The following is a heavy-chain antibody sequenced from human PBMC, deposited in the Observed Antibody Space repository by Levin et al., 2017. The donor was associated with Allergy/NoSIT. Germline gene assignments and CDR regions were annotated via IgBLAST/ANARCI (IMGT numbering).Heavy chain of an antibody. CDR3: ARSHYDTEDYVDFDY. CDR2: IKHDGSEK. D-gene: IGHD3-22*01. Sequence: PGGSLRLSCAASGFTFSSYWMTWVRQAPGKGLEWVANIKHDGSEKYYVDSVKGRFTISRDNAKKSLYLQMNSLRAGDTAVYYCARSHYDTEDYVDFDYWGQGTLVTVSS. J-gene: IGHJ4*02. V-gene: IGHV3-7*01. CDR1: GFTFSSYW.